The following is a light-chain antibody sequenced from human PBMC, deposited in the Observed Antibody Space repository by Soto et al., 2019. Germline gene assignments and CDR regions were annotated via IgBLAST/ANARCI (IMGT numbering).Light chain of an antibody. CDR3: CSFAGSYTFWV. V-gene: IGLV2-11*01. Sequence: QSALTQPRSVYGAPGQSVTISCTGTSSDVGDYNYVSWYQQYPGKAPKLVIYDVSKRPSGVPDRFSGSKSGNTASLTISGLQAEDEAEYYCCSFAGSYTFWVFGGGTKLTVL. CDR1: SSDVGDYNY. CDR2: DVS. J-gene: IGLJ3*02.